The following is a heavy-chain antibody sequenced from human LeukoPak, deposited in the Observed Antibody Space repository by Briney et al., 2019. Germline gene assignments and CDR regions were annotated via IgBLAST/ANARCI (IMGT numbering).Heavy chain of an antibody. CDR3: ARGRGVRPEEYYFDY. CDR2: IYYSGST. Sequence: SETLSLTCTVSGGSISSGDYYWSWIRQPPGKGLEWIGYIYYSGSTYYNPSLKSRVTISVDTSKNQFSLELSSVTAADTAVYYCARGRGVRPEEYYFDYWGQGTLVTVSS. D-gene: IGHD3-10*01. V-gene: IGHV4-30-4*01. J-gene: IGHJ4*02. CDR1: GGSISSGDYY.